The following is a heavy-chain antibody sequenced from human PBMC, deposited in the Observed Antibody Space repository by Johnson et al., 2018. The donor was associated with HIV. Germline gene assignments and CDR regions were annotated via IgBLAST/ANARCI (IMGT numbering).Heavy chain of an antibody. J-gene: IGHJ3*01. CDR2: FRYDGSSK. V-gene: IGHV3-30*02. CDR3: ARESRSGTGNVPGRHALDV. D-gene: IGHD1-1*01. CDR1: GFIFSTFG. Sequence: QEKLVESGGGVVQPGGSLRLSCAASGFIFSTFGMHWVRQAPGKGLEWVAFFRYDGSSKYYGDSVNGRFTISRDESKNTLFLEMDSLRPEDTALYYCARESRSGTGNVPGRHALDVWGQGTMVTVSS.